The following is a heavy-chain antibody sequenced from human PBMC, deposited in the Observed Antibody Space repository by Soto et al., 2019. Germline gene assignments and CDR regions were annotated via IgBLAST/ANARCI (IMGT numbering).Heavy chain of an antibody. CDR1: GFTFSSYA. J-gene: IGHJ4*02. CDR3: ARDHVMAPWCGGDCYAPYFDY. V-gene: IGHV3-30-3*01. CDR2: ISYDGSNK. D-gene: IGHD2-21*02. Sequence: QVQLVESGGGVVQPGRSLGLSCAASGFTFSSYAMHWVRQAPGKGLEWVAVISYDGSNKYYADSVKGRFTISRDNSKNTLYLQMNSLRAEDTAVYYCARDHVMAPWCGGDCYAPYFDYWGQGTLVTVSS.